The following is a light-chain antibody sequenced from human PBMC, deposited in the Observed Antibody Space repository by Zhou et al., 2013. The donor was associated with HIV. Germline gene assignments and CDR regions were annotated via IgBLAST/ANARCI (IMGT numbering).Light chain of an antibody. V-gene: IGKV1-12*01. CDR3: QQSYTTPIT. CDR2: GAS. J-gene: IGKJ5*01. CDR1: QGISKW. Sequence: DIQMTQSPSSVSASVGDRITITCRASQGISKWLAWYQQKPGKAPKLLIYGASSLQSGVPSRFSGSGFGTDFTLTISSLQPEDFATYYCQQSYTTPITFGQGTRLEIK.